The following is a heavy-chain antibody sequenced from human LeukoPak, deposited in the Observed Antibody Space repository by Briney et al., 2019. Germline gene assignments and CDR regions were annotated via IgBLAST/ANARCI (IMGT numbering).Heavy chain of an antibody. V-gene: IGHV3-30-3*01. CDR2: ISYDGSNK. CDR3: ARDHAYYDSSGGWKYYYGMDV. CDR1: GFTFSSYA. J-gene: IGHJ6*02. Sequence: PGRSLRLSCAPSGFTFSSYAMHWVRQAPGKGLEWVAVISYDGSNKYYADSVKGRFTISRDNSKNTLYLQMNSLRAEDTAVYYCARDHAYYDSSGGWKYYYGMDVWGQGTTVTVSS. D-gene: IGHD3-22*01.